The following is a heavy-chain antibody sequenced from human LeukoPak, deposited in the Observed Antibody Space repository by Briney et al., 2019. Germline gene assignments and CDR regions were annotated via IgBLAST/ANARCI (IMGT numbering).Heavy chain of an antibody. CDR3: ARVSGLVVYACVDY. D-gene: IGHD2-8*02. V-gene: IGHV4-31*03. CDR1: GGSISIGGYY. Sequence: SETLSLTCTVSGGSISIGGYYWSWIRQHPGKGLEWIGYIYYSGSTYYNPSLKSRVTISVDTSKNQFSLKLSSVTAADTAVYYGARVSGLVVYACVDYWGQGTLVTVSS. J-gene: IGHJ4*02. CDR2: IYYSGST.